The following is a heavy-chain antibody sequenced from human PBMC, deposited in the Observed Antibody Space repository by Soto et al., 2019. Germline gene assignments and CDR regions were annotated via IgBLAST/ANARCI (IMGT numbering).Heavy chain of an antibody. CDR1: GFTFSSYG. Sequence: PGGSLRLSCAASGFTFSSYGMTWVRQAPGKGLELVSFSSATGAGTYYADSVKGRFTISRDNSKNTLYLQMTSLRADDTAVYYCAKDRREGGNYGFYSDFWGQGARVTFS. D-gene: IGHD1-7*01. CDR3: AKDRREGGNYGFYSDF. V-gene: IGHV3-23*01. CDR2: SSATGAGT. J-gene: IGHJ4*02.